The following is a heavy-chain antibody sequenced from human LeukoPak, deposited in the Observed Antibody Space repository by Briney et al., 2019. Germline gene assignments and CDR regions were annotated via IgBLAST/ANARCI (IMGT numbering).Heavy chain of an antibody. D-gene: IGHD3-22*01. CDR3: ARGGSALYYYDSSGYFFMDDY. CDR1: GYTLTELS. CDR2: INPNSGGT. V-gene: IGHV1-2*02. Sequence: ASVKVSCKVSGYTLTELSMHWVRQAPGKGLEWMGWINPNSGGTNYAQKFQGRVTMTRDTSISTAYMELSRLRSDDTAVYYCARGGSALYYYDSSGYFFMDDYWGQGTLVTVSS. J-gene: IGHJ4*02.